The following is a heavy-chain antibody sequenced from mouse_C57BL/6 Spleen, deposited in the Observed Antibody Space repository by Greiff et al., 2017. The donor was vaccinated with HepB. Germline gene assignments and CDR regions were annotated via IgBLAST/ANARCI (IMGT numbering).Heavy chain of an antibody. CDR3: ARGEDYDVGFAY. CDR2: IHPNSGST. CDR1: GYTFTSYW. D-gene: IGHD2-4*01. J-gene: IGHJ3*01. V-gene: IGHV1-64*01. Sequence: QVQLQQPGAELVKPGASVKLSCKASGYTFTSYWMHWVKQRPGQGLEWIGMIHPNSGSTNYNEKFKSKATLTVDKSTSTAYMQLSSLTSEDSAVYYCARGEDYDVGFAYWGQGTLVTVSA.